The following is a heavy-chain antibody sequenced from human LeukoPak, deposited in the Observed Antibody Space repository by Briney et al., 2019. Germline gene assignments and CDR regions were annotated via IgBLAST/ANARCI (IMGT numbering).Heavy chain of an antibody. CDR1: GFTFSSYA. CDR2: LSGSGGST. Sequence: GGSLRLSCAASGFTFSSYAMSWVRQAPGKGLEWVSVLSGSGGSTYYADSVKGRFTISRDNSKNTLYLQMNSLRAEDTALYYCAKRDGYNANHFDYWGQGTLVTVSS. D-gene: IGHD5-24*01. J-gene: IGHJ4*02. V-gene: IGHV3-23*01. CDR3: AKRDGYNANHFDY.